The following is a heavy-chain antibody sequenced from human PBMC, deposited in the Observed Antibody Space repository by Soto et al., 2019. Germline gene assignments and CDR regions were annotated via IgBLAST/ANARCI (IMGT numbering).Heavy chain of an antibody. Sequence: SETLSLTCTVSGGSISSGGYYWSWIRQHPGKGLEWIGYIYYSGSTYYNPSLKSRVTISVDTSKNQFSLKLSSVTAADTAVYYCARSDSNNYGDPPYMNDYWGQGTLVTVSS. CDR1: GGSISSGGYY. D-gene: IGHD4-17*01. J-gene: IGHJ4*02. CDR2: IYYSGST. CDR3: ARSDSNNYGDPPYMNDY. V-gene: IGHV4-31*03.